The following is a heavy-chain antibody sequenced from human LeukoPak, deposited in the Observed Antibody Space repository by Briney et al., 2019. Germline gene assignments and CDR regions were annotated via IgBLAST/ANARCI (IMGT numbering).Heavy chain of an antibody. D-gene: IGHD3-22*01. V-gene: IGHV3-20*04. CDR3: ARSQYYYDSSGYFGDY. CDR2: INWNGGST. Sequence: GGSLRLSCAASGFKVSSYYMSWVRQAPGKGLKWVSGINWNGGSTGYADSVKGRFTISRDNAKNSLYLQMNSLRAEDTALYYCARSQYYYDSSGYFGDYWGQGTLVTVSS. J-gene: IGHJ4*02. CDR1: GFKVSSYY.